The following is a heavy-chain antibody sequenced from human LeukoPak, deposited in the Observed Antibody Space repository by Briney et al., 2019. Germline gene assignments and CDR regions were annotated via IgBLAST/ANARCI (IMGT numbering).Heavy chain of an antibody. V-gene: IGHV3-15*01. CDR3: TTDRLSGYYFDY. Sequence: PGGSLRLSCATSGFTFSSYAMSWVRQAPGKGLEWVGRIKSKTDGGTTDYAAPVKGRFTISRDDSKNTLYLQMNSLKTEDTAVYYCTTDRLSGYYFDYWGQGTLVTVSS. CDR2: IKSKTDGGTT. J-gene: IGHJ4*02. D-gene: IGHD5-12*01. CDR1: GFTFSSYA.